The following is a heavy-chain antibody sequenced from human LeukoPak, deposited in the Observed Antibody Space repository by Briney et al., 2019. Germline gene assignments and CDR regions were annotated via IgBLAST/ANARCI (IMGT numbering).Heavy chain of an antibody. CDR1: GFTFSSYA. V-gene: IGHV3-23*01. CDR2: LRGDGST. Sequence: GGSLRLSCAASGFTFSSYALSWVRQAPARGLEWVSSLRGDGSTFYADSVKGRFTLSRDESRNTVYFQLNSLRVEDTAVYYCAKASWVSNGDAVLWGQGTLVTVFS. J-gene: IGHJ4*02. CDR3: AKASWVSNGDAVL. D-gene: IGHD1-1*01.